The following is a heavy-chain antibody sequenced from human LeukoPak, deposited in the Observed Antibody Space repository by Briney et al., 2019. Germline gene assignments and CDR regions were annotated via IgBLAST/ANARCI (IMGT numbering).Heavy chain of an antibody. D-gene: IGHD5-24*01. CDR3: ARGARDGYNTFDY. J-gene: IGHJ4*02. CDR1: GYSFTSYW. CDR2: IYSGGSDT. Sequence: GESLKISCQGSGYSFTSYWIGWVRQMPGKGLEWMGIIYSGGSDTRYSPSFQGQVTISADKSIRTAYLQWRRLKASDTAMYYCARGARDGYNTFDYWGQGTLVTVSS. V-gene: IGHV5-51*01.